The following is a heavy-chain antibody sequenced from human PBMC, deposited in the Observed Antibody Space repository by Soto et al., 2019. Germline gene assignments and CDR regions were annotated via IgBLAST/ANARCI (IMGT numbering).Heavy chain of an antibody. J-gene: IGHJ3*02. Sequence: QLHLVQSGAVVKKPGASVTVSCSASGYPVTAYYMHWVRQAPGRGLEWMGGINPATGAAKYTQTFQGRVTMTRDTSTSTVFMELSGLTSEDPAVFYCARGGGVGVAGSAAFDMWSQGTLVTVSS. CDR1: GYPVTAYY. D-gene: IGHD3-3*01. V-gene: IGHV1-2*02. CDR3: ARGGGVGVAGSAAFDM. CDR2: INPATGAA.